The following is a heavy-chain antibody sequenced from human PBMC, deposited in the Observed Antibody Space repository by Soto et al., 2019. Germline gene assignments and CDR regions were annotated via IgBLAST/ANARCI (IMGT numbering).Heavy chain of an antibody. CDR3: AKIKGAITFLHFDT. V-gene: IGHV3-23*01. J-gene: IGHJ4*02. Sequence: GGSLRLSCVDSTSNLKNYAMAWVRQAPGKGLEWVSALTDTGGSTYYAASVKGRFTISRDNSRNTLFLQMDRLRVDDTAVYYCAKIKGAITFLHFDTWGQGTLVTVSS. D-gene: IGHD3-16*01. CDR1: TSNLKNYA. CDR2: LTDTGGST.